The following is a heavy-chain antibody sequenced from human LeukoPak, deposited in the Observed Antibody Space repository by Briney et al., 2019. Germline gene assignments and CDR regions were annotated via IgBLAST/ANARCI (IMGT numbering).Heavy chain of an antibody. V-gene: IGHV3-66*01. CDR1: GFIVSSNY. J-gene: IGHJ4*02. CDR3: AREATPRFYSSSWYGSQLRPEPLDY. D-gene: IGHD6-13*01. CDR2: IYSGGST. Sequence: PGGSLRLSCAASGFIVSSNYMSWVRQAPGKGLEWVSVIYSGGSTYYADSVKGRFTISRDNSKNTLYLQMNSLRAEDTAVYYCAREATPRFYSSSWYGSQLRPEPLDYWGQGTLVTVSS.